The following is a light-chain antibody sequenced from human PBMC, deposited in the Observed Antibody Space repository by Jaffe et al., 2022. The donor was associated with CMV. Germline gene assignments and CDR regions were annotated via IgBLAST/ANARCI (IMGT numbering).Light chain of an antibody. CDR2: GAS. J-gene: IGKJ1*01. CDR1: QSVSSN. CDR3: QQYYDWVT. Sequence: EIVMTQSPATLSVSPGERATLSCRASQSVSSNLAWYQQKPGQAPRLLIYGASTRATGIPARFSGSGSGTEFTLTISNLESEDFAVYYCQQYYDWVTFGQGTKVEIK. V-gene: IGKV3-15*01.